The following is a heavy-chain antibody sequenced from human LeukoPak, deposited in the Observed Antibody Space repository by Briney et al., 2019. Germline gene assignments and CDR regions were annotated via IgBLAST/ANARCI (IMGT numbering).Heavy chain of an antibody. D-gene: IGHD5-18*01. CDR3: ARGGIRGYLIYFDY. V-gene: IGHV4-59*12. CDR2: IYYSGST. CDR1: GGSISSYY. Sequence: SETLSLTCTVSGGSISSYYWSWIRQPPGKGLEWIGYIYYSGSTNYNPSLKSRVTISVDTSKNQFSLKLSSVTAADTAVYYCARGGIRGYLIYFDYWGQGTLVTVSS. J-gene: IGHJ4*02.